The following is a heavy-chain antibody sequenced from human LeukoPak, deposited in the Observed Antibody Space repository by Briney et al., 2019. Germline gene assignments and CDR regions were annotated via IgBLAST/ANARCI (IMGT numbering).Heavy chain of an antibody. V-gene: IGHV1-2*02. Sequence: GASVKVSCKASGYTFTGYYIHWMRQAPGQELEWMGWMNPNRGDTSYAQKFQGRVTMTRDTPINTAYMELSGLTSDDTAVYYCGRRRIDCSDTGCYVDYWGQGTLVTVSS. J-gene: IGHJ4*02. CDR2: MNPNRGDT. CDR1: GYTFTGYY. D-gene: IGHD2-15*01. CDR3: GRRRIDCSDTGCYVDY.